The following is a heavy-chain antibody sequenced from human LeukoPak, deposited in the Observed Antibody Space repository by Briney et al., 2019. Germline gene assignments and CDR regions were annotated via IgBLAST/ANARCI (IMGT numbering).Heavy chain of an antibody. CDR2: ISSKTGGGTT. Sequence: PGGSLRLSCAASGFTFSNAWMNWVRQAPGKGPEWVGRISSKTGGGTTDYAAPVKGRFTISRDDSKSTLYLQMSSLKTEDTAVYYCMHYSRGWTWGQGTLVSISS. J-gene: IGHJ5*02. CDR1: GFTFSNAW. CDR3: MHYSRGWT. D-gene: IGHD6-19*01. V-gene: IGHV3-15*01.